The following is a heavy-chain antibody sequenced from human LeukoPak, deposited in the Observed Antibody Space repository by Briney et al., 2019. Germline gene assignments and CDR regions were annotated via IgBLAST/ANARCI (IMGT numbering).Heavy chain of an antibody. D-gene: IGHD3-16*02. V-gene: IGHV1-8*01. CDR2: MNPNSGNT. CDR3: AREATFGGVIPTGY. CDR1: GYTFTSYD. J-gene: IGHJ4*02. Sequence: GASVKVSCNASGYTFTSYDINWVRQATGQGLEWMGWMNPNSGNTGYAQKFQGRVTMTRNTSISTAYMELSSLRSEDTAVYYCAREATFGGVIPTGYWGQGTLVTVSS.